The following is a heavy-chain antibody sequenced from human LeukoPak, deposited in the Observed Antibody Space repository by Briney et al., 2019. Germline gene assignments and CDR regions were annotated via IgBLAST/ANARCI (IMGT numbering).Heavy chain of an antibody. CDR3: AGGYGGNSLQFYFDY. V-gene: IGHV3-21*01. Sequence: GGSLRLSCAASGFTFSSYSMNWVRQAPGKGLEWVSSISSSSSYIYYADSVKGRFTISRDNAKNSLYLQMNSLRAEDTAVYYCAGGYGGNSLQFYFDYWGQGTLVTVSS. D-gene: IGHD4-23*01. CDR1: GFTFSSYS. J-gene: IGHJ4*02. CDR2: ISSSSSYI.